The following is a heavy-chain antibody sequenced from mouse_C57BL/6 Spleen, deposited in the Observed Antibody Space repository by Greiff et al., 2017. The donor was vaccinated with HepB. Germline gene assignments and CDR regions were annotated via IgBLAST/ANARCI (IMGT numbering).Heavy chain of an antibody. D-gene: IGHD1-1*01. V-gene: IGHV5-17*01. CDR2: ISSGSSTI. CDR3: ARRHGSSYDAMDY. J-gene: IGHJ4*01. CDR1: GFTFSDYG. Sequence: EVMLVESGGGLVKPGGSLKLSCAASGFTFSDYGMHWVRQAPEKGLEWVAYISSGSSTIYYADTVKGRFTISRDNAKNTLFLQMTSLRSEDTAMYYCARRHGSSYDAMDYWGQGTSVTVSS.